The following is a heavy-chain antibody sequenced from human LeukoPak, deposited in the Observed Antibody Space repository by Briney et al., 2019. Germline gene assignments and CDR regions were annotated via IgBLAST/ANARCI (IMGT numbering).Heavy chain of an antibody. J-gene: IGHJ4*02. D-gene: IGHD3-22*01. CDR1: GGSISSSSYY. Sequence: SETLSLTCTVSGGSISSSSYYWGWIRQPPGKGLEWIGIIYYSGTTYYSPSLKSRVTISADTSKNQFSLKLSSVTAADTAVYYCARRLYDNSGYYPLGYWGQGTLVTVSS. CDR2: IYYSGTT. V-gene: IGHV4-39*01. CDR3: ARRLYDNSGYYPLGY.